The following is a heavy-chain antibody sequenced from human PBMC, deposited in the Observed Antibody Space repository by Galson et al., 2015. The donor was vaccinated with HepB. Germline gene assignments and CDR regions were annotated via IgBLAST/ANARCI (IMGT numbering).Heavy chain of an antibody. CDR1: GYTFSTYY. D-gene: IGHD2-2*01. J-gene: IGHJ3*02. CDR2: INPSGGRT. Sequence: SVKVSCKASGYTFSTYYIHWVRQAPGQGLEWMGIINPSGGRTNYAQKFQDRVTMTRDTSTSTVCMQLSSLRSEDTAVYYCATIRVGFCITTSCKADDFDIWGQGTMVTVSS. V-gene: IGHV1-46*01. CDR3: ATIRVGFCITTSCKADDFDI.